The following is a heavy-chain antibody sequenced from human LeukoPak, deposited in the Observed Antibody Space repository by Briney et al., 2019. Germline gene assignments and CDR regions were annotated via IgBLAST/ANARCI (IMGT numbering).Heavy chain of an antibody. CDR1: GYTFTSYG. CDR3: ARDPHEFSSGWSHFEY. Sequence: ASVKVSCKASGYTFTSYGISWVRQAPGQGLEWMGWISTYNGNTNYAQKLQGRVTMTTDTSTSTAYMELRSLRSDDTTVYYCARDPHEFSSGWSHFEYWGQGTLVTVSS. D-gene: IGHD6-19*01. CDR2: ISTYNGNT. J-gene: IGHJ4*02. V-gene: IGHV1-18*01.